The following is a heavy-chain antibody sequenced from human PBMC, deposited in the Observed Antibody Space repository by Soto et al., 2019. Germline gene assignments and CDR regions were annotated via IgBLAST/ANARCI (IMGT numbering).Heavy chain of an antibody. D-gene: IGHD6-25*01. CDR1: GGSISSGDYY. J-gene: IGHJ4*02. V-gene: IGHV4-30-4*01. Sequence: PSETLSLTCTVSGGSISSGDYYWSWIRQPPGKGLEWIGYIYYSGSTYYNPSLKSRVTISVDTSKNQFSLKLSSVTAADTAVYYWACASGAKYFDYWGQGTLDTVSS. CDR2: IYYSGST. CDR3: ACASGAKYFDY.